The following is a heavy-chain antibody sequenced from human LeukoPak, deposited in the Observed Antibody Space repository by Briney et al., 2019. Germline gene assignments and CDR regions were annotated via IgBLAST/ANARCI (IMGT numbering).Heavy chain of an antibody. CDR1: GYTFTSYG. CDR3: ARDPRIFGVASLTDY. CDR2: ISAYNGIT. Sequence: GASVKVSCKASGYTFTSYGISWVRQAPGQGLEWMGWISAYNGITNYAQKLQGRVTMTTDTSTSTAYMELRSLRSDDTAVYYCARDPRIFGVASLTDYWGQGTLVTVSS. J-gene: IGHJ4*02. V-gene: IGHV1-18*01. D-gene: IGHD3-3*01.